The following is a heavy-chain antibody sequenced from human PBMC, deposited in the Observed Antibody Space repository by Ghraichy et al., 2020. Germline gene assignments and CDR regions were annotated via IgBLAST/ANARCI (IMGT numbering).Heavy chain of an antibody. Sequence: SETLSLTCAVSGYSISSGYYWGWIRQPPGKGLEWIGSIYHSGSTYYNPSLKSRVTISVDTSKKQFSLKLSSVTAADTAVYYCARVGQQLVIFDYWGQGTLVTVSS. CDR2: IYHSGST. D-gene: IGHD6-13*01. CDR1: GYSISSGYY. V-gene: IGHV4-38-2*01. J-gene: IGHJ4*02. CDR3: ARVGQQLVIFDY.